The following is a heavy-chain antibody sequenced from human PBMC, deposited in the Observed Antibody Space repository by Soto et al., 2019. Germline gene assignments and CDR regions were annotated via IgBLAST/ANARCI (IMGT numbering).Heavy chain of an antibody. J-gene: IGHJ6*02. V-gene: IGHV1-69*13. D-gene: IGHD3-3*01. CDR3: ARETTIFGVVDELGGMDV. Sequence: SVKVSCKASGGTFSSYAISWVRQAPGQGLEWMGGIIPIFGTANYAQKFQGRVTITADEFTSTAYMELSSLRSEDTAVYYCARETTIFGVVDELGGMDVWGQGTTVTVSS. CDR1: GGTFSSYA. CDR2: IIPIFGTA.